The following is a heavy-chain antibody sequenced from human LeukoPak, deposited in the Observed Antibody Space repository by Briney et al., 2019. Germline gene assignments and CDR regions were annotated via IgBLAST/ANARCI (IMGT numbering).Heavy chain of an antibody. Sequence: TGGSLRLSCAASGFTFDDYAMHWVRQAPGKGLEWVSLISWDGGSTYYADSVKGRFTISRDNSKNSLYLQMNSLRAEDTALYCCAKDRGFTYYYGSGSYNYFDYWGQGTLVTVSS. D-gene: IGHD3-10*01. J-gene: IGHJ4*02. V-gene: IGHV3-43D*03. CDR2: ISWDGGST. CDR3: AKDRGFTYYYGSGSYNYFDY. CDR1: GFTFDDYA.